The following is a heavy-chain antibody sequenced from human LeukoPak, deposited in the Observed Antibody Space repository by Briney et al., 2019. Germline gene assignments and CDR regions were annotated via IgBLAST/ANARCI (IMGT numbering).Heavy chain of an antibody. J-gene: IGHJ6*03. CDR3: ASPGNYYYYMDV. Sequence: SETLSLTCTVSGGSISSSSYYWGWIRQPPGKGLERIGRIYYSGSTYYNPSLKSRVTISVDPSKNQFSLKLSSVTAADTAVYYCASPGNYYYYMDVWGKGTTVTVSS. V-gene: IGHV4-39*01. CDR1: GGSISSSSYY. CDR2: IYYSGST.